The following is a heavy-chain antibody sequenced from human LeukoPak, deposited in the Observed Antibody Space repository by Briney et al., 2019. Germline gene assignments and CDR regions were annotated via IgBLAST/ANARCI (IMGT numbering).Heavy chain of an antibody. CDR3: ARDFDEVHDY. J-gene: IGHJ4*02. CDR2: ISYDGSNK. Sequence: PGGSLRLSCAASGFTFSSYAMHWVRQAPGKGLEWVAVISYDGSNKYYADSVKGRFTISRDNSKNTLYLQMNSLRAEDTAVYYCARDFDEVHDYWGQGTLVTVSS. CDR1: GFTFSSYA. V-gene: IGHV3-30-3*01.